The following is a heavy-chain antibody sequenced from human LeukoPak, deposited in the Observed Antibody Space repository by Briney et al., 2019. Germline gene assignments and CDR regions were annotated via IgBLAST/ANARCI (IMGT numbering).Heavy chain of an antibody. CDR3: ARLGSSGYYLETHFDY. CDR2: IWYDGSNK. Sequence: GGSLRLSCAASGFTFSSYGMHWVRQAPGKGLEWVAIIWYDGSNKYYADSVKGRFTISRDNSKNTLYLQMNSLRAEDTAVYYCARLGSSGYYLETHFDYWGQGTLVTVSS. CDR1: GFTFSSYG. V-gene: IGHV3-33*01. D-gene: IGHD3-22*01. J-gene: IGHJ4*02.